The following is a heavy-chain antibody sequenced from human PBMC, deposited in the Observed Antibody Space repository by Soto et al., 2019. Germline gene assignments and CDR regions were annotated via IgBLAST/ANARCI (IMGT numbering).Heavy chain of an antibody. CDR3: ASVCVSIDCDVVNDF. CDR1: GGTLKNYE. Sequence: GASLKVSCKASGGTLKNYEISWVRQAPGQGLEWVGGISPLDGEVDYTQKFQGRVTITADESTNTVYMEVSSLRSEDTAVYYCASVCVSIDCDVVNDFGAQGTMVP. CDR2: ISPLDGEV. V-gene: IGHV1-69*13. J-gene: IGHJ3*01. D-gene: IGHD2-21*01.